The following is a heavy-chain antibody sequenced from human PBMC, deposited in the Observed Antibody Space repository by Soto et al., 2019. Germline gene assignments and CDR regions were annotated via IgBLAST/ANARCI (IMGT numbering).Heavy chain of an antibody. Sequence: QVQLQESGPGLVKPSETLSLTCTVSSDSIAGENWWRWVRQPPGLGLEWIGEVFHTGGTNYNPSLKSRVTMEVDKSKTQFSLKLISATAADTDVYYCARVFSSGSGWMYYFDFWGQGTLVSVSS. CDR3: ARVFSSGSGWMYYFDF. CDR1: SDSIAGENW. CDR2: VFHTGGT. V-gene: IGHV4-4*02. D-gene: IGHD6-19*01. J-gene: IGHJ4*02.